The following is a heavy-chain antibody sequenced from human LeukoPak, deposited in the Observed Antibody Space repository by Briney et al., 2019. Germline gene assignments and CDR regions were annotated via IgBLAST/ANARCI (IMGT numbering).Heavy chain of an antibody. V-gene: IGHV3-7*01. CDR1: GFTFSSYW. CDR2: IKQDGSEK. D-gene: IGHD6-19*01. J-gene: IGHJ6*03. Sequence: GGSLRLSCAASGFTFSSYWMSWVRQAPGKGLEWVANIKQDGSEKYYVDSVKGRFTISRDNAKNSLYLQMNSLRAEDTAVYYCARDLWYSSGWYHYYYYMDVWGKGTTVTLSS. CDR3: ARDLWYSSGWYHYYYYMDV.